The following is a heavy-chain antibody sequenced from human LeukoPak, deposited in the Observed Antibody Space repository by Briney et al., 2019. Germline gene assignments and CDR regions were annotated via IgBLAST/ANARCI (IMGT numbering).Heavy chain of an antibody. Sequence: GGSLRLSCAGSGFTFGGYGMHWFRQTPGKGLEWVAVIAYDGSRAFYAESVKGRFTISRDNSKNTMSVQMDDLRAEDTAVYYCTRYNNDHFDYWGQGTLVTVSS. J-gene: IGHJ4*02. CDR3: TRYNNDHFDY. CDR2: IAYDGSRA. CDR1: GFTFGGYG. V-gene: IGHV3-33*01. D-gene: IGHD1-14*01.